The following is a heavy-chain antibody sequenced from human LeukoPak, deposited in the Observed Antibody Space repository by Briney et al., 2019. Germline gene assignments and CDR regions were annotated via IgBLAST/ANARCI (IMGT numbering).Heavy chain of an antibody. CDR2: INHSGST. CDR1: GGSFSGYY. J-gene: IGHJ4*02. CDR3: AKDRDYYLVGFFDY. V-gene: IGHV4-34*01. Sequence: SETLSLTCAVYGGSFSGYYWSWIRQPPGKGLEWIGEINHSGSTNYNPSLKSRVTISVDTSKNQFSLKLSSVTAADTALYYCAKDRDYYLVGFFDYWGQGTLVTVSS. D-gene: IGHD3-10*01.